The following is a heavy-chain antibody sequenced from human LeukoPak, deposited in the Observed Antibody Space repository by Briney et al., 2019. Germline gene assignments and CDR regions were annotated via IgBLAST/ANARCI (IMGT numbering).Heavy chain of an antibody. CDR2: IIPIFGTA. CDR3: ARGDYYDSSGYEVPFDY. D-gene: IGHD3-22*01. V-gene: IGHV1-69*13. Sequence: SVKVSCKASGGTFSSYAISWVRQAPGQGLEWMGGIIPIFGTANYAQKFQGRVTITADESTSTAYMELSSLRSEDTAVYYCARGDYYDSSGYEVPFDYWGQGTLVTVSS. J-gene: IGHJ4*02. CDR1: GGTFSSYA.